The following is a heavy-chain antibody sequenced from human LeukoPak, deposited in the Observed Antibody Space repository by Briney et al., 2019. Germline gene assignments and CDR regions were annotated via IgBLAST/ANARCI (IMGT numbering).Heavy chain of an antibody. D-gene: IGHD3-22*01. V-gene: IGHV1-18*01. Sequence: GASMKVSCRAAAYTFTSYGISWVRQAPGQGREWMGWISAYNGNTNYAQNLQGRVTMTQDTSTTTPYMKLSTLRAADTAVYYFARGVLRGPYYYDSSGIWDAFDIWGQGTMVTVSS. CDR2: ISAYNGNT. CDR1: AYTFTSYG. J-gene: IGHJ3*02. CDR3: ARGVLRGPYYYDSSGIWDAFDI.